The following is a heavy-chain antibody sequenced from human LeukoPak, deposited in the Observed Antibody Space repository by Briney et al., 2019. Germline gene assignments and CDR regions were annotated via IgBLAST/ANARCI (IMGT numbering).Heavy chain of an antibody. Sequence: GGSLRLSCAASGFSFSSYAMSWVRQAPGKGPEWVSGISGSDGSTYYADSVKGRFTISRDNSKNTLYLQMNSLRAEDMAVYYCAKDGGQGADYWGQGTLVTVSS. CDR2: ISGSDGST. CDR3: AKDGGQGADY. J-gene: IGHJ4*02. CDR1: GFSFSSYA. D-gene: IGHD3-16*01. V-gene: IGHV3-23*01.